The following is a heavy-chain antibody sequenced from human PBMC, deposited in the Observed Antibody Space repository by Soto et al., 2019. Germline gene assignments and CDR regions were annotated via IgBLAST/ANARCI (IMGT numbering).Heavy chain of an antibody. J-gene: IGHJ6*02. CDR2: MNPNSGNT. V-gene: IGHV1-8*01. Sequence: ASVKVSCKASGYTFTSYDINWVRQATGQGLEWMGWMNPNSGNTGYAQKFQGRVTMTRNTSISTAYMELSSLRSEDTAVYYCARSERATTSYGMDVCGQGTTVTVYS. CDR1: GYTFTSYD. D-gene: IGHD4-17*01. CDR3: ARSERATTSYGMDV.